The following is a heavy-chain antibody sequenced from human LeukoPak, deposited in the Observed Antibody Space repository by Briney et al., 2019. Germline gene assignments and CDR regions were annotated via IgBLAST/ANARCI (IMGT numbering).Heavy chain of an antibody. D-gene: IGHD3-10*01. CDR1: GFTFSSYA. Sequence: GGSLRLSCAASGFTFSSYAIDWVRQAPGKGLEWVALISYDGSKKYYAESVKGRFTISRDNSKNTLYLQMNSLRPEDTAVYYCARDLHRFGPGLGWGQGTLVTVSS. CDR3: ARDLHRFGPGLG. J-gene: IGHJ4*02. V-gene: IGHV3-30-3*01. CDR2: ISYDGSKK.